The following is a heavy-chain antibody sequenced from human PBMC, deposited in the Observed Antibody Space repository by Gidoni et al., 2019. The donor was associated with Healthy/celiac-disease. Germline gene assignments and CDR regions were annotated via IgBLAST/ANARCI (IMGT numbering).Heavy chain of an antibody. CDR2: IKSKTDGGTT. J-gene: IGHJ4*02. CDR3: TTEPTAYYYDSSGLFDY. Sequence: EVQLVESGGGLVKPGGSLRLSCAASGFTFSNAWMNWVRQAPGKGLEWVGRIKSKTDGGTTDYAAPVKGRFTISRDDSKNTLDLQMNSLKTEDTAVYYCTTEPTAYYYDSSGLFDYWGQGTLVTVSS. D-gene: IGHD3-22*01. V-gene: IGHV3-15*07. CDR1: GFTFSNAW.